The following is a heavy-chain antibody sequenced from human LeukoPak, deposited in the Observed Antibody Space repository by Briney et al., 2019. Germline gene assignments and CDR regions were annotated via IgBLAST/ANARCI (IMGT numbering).Heavy chain of an antibody. J-gene: IGHJ5*02. CDR1: GFTFSSYA. CDR3: AKGGEDVVVPAAISFWFDP. V-gene: IGHV3-23*01. D-gene: IGHD2-2*02. CDR2: ISGSGGRT. Sequence: PGGPLRLSCAASGFTFSSYAMSWVRQAPGKGLEWVSAISGSGGRTYYADSVKGPFTISRENSKTTLYLKMNSLRAEDTAVYYCAKGGEDVVVPAAISFWFDPWGQGTLVTVSS.